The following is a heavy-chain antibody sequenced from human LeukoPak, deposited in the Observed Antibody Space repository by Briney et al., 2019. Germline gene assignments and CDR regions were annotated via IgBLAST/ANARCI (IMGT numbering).Heavy chain of an antibody. CDR1: GFTFSSYG. CDR2: ISGSGGST. Sequence: GGTLRLSCAASGFTFSSYGMSWVRQAPGKGLEWVSAISGSGGSTYYADSVKGRFTISRDNSKNTLYLQMNSLRAEDTAVYYCAKDYSKTSYYGSGTYYRPNWFDPWGQGTLVTVSS. V-gene: IGHV3-23*01. CDR3: AKDYSKTSYYGSGTYYRPNWFDP. D-gene: IGHD3-10*01. J-gene: IGHJ5*02.